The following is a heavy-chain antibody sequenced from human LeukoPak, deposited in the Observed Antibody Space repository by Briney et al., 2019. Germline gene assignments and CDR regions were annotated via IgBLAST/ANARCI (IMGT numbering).Heavy chain of an antibody. CDR3: ARYARIPDH. CDR2: ISGSGGST. D-gene: IGHD2-15*01. CDR1: GFTFSSYA. J-gene: IGHJ4*02. Sequence: GGSLRLSCAASGFTFSSYAMSWVRQAPGKGLEWVSGISGSGGSTYYADSVKGRFTISRDNTKNSVYLQMDNLRVEDTAIYYCARYARIPDHWGQGTLVTVSS. V-gene: IGHV3-23*01.